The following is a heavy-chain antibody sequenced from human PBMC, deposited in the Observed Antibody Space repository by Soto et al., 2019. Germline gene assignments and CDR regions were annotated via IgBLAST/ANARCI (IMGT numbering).Heavy chain of an antibody. D-gene: IGHD3-22*01. V-gene: IGHV4-30-4*01. CDR1: GGSISSGDYY. CDR2: IYYSGST. Sequence: SETLSLTCPVSGGSISSGDYYWSWIRQPPGKGVEWIGYIYYSGSTYYNPSLKSRVTISVDTSKNQFSLKLSSVTAADTAVYYCARDNTYYYDSSGYFDYWGQGTLVTVSS. J-gene: IGHJ4*02. CDR3: ARDNTYYYDSSGYFDY.